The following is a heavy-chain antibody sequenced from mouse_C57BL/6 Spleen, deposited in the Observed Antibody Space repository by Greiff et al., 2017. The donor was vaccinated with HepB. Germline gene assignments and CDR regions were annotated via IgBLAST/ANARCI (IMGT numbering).Heavy chain of an antibody. Sequence: QVQLKQPGAELVKPGASVKLSCKASGYTFTSYWMHWVKQRPGRGLEWIGRIDPNSGGTKYNEKFKSKATLTVDKPSSTAYMQLSSLTSEDSAVYYCARKGGYDKTWFAYWGQGTLVTVSA. D-gene: IGHD2-2*01. V-gene: IGHV1-72*01. J-gene: IGHJ3*01. CDR2: IDPNSGGT. CDR1: GYTFTSYW. CDR3: ARKGGYDKTWFAY.